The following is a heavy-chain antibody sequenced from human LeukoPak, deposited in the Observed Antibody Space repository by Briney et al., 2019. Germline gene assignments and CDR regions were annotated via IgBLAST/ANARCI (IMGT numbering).Heavy chain of an antibody. CDR2: ISAYNGNT. V-gene: IGHV1-18*01. D-gene: IGHD4-17*01. J-gene: IGHJ6*02. CDR1: GYTFTSYG. Sequence: SVKVSCKASGYTFTSYGISWVRQAPGQGLEWMGWISAYNGNTNYAQKLQGRVTMTTDASTSTAYMELRSLRSDDTAVYYCARDLATVVTNYYYGMDVWGQGTTVTVSS. CDR3: ARDLATVVTNYYYGMDV.